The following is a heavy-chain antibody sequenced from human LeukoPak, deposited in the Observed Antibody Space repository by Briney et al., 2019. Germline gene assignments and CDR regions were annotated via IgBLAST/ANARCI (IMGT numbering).Heavy chain of an antibody. D-gene: IGHD6-6*01. CDR1: EITFDDYA. J-gene: IGHJ4*02. CDR3: VPTPSWFDY. V-gene: IGHV3-9*01. Sequence: GGSLRLSCAASEITFDDYAIHWVRQAPGKGLEWVSGLSWNSGTIDYADFVKGRFTISRDNAKNSLYLQMNSLRAEDTALYYCVPTPSWFDYWGQGTLVTVSS. CDR2: LSWNSGTI.